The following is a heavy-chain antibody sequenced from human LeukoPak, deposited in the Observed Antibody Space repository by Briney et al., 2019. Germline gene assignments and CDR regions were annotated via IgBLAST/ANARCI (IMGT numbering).Heavy chain of an antibody. Sequence: PSETLSLTCTVSGGSISSYYWSWIRQPPGKGLEWIGYIYYSGSTNYNPSLKSRVTISVDTSKNQFSLKLSSVTAADTAVYYCARPAYCGGDCYSRYDYWGQGTLVTVSS. CDR3: ARPAYCGGDCYSRYDY. V-gene: IGHV4-59*08. D-gene: IGHD2-21*02. CDR1: GGSISSYY. CDR2: IYYSGST. J-gene: IGHJ4*02.